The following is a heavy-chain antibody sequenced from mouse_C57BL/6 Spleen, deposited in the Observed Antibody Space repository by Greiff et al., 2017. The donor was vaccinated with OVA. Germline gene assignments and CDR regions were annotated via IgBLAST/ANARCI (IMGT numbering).Heavy chain of an antibody. D-gene: IGHD3-3*01. CDR2: ISNLAYSI. CDR3: ARLGQEYYYAMDY. J-gene: IGHJ4*01. Sequence: EVKLMESGGGLVQPGGSLKLSCAASGFTFSDYGMAWVRQAPRKGPEWVAFISNLAYSIYYADTVTGRFTISRENAKNTLYLEMSSLRSEDTAMYYCARLGQEYYYAMDYWGQGTSVTVSS. V-gene: IGHV5-15*01. CDR1: GFTFSDYG.